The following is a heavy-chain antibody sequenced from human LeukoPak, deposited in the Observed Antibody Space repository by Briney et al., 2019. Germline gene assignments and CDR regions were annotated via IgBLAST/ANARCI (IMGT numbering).Heavy chain of an antibody. D-gene: IGHD5-12*01. Sequence: GRSLRLSCAASGFTFSNYAMHWVRQAPGKGLEWVAVISYDGSNKYYADAVKGRFSITSDNSKNTLYMQMNSLRAEDTAVFYCARDRSSYEYYFDHWGQGTLVTVSS. CDR1: GFTFSNYA. V-gene: IGHV3-30-3*01. J-gene: IGHJ4*02. CDR2: ISYDGSNK. CDR3: ARDRSSYEYYFDH.